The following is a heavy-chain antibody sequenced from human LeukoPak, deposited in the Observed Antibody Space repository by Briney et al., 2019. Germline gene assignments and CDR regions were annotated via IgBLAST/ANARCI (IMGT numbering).Heavy chain of an antibody. D-gene: IGHD1-1*01. J-gene: IGHJ4*02. CDR3: ARGLGNDGIFDY. V-gene: IGHV1-2*02. CDR1: GYTFTGYY. CDR2: INPNSGGT. Sequence: ASVKVSCKASGYTFTGYYMHWVRQAPGQGLEWMGWINPNSGGTNYAQKFQGRVTMTSDTSISTAYMELSRLKSDDTAVYYCARGLGNDGIFDYWGQGTLVTDSS.